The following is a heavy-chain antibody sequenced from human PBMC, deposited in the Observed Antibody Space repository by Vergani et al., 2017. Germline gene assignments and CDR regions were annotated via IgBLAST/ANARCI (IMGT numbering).Heavy chain of an antibody. J-gene: IGHJ5*02. CDR2: IFSNDEK. CDR3: AHRPYDFWSGYHNGWFDP. CDR1: GFSLSTSGVG. D-gene: IGHD3-3*01. V-gene: IGHV2-26*01. Sequence: QITLKESGPTLVKPTQTLTLTCTFSGFSLSTSGVGVSWIRQPPGKALEWLAHIFSNDEKSYSTSLKSRLTISKDTSKSQVVLTMTNMDPVDTATYYGAHRPYDFWSGYHNGWFDPWGQGTLVTVSS.